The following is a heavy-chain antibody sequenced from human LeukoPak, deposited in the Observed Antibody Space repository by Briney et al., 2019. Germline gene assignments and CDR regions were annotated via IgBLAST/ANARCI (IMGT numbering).Heavy chain of an antibody. Sequence: GASVKVSCKASGYTFTGYYMHWVRQAPGQGLEWMGWINPNSGGTNYAQKFQGRVTMTRDTSISTAYMELSRLRSDDTAVYYCARDGDTVVVPAAMVNYWGQGTLVTVSS. CDR3: ARDGDTVVVPAAMVNY. V-gene: IGHV1-2*02. CDR1: GYTFTGYY. D-gene: IGHD2-2*01. J-gene: IGHJ4*02. CDR2: INPNSGGT.